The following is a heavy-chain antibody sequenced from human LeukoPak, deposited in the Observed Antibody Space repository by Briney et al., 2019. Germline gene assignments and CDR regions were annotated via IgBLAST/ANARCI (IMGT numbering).Heavy chain of an antibody. D-gene: IGHD3-9*01. CDR2: IYYSGST. V-gene: IGHV4-39*07. CDR1: GGSISSKSYY. Sequence: SETLSLTCSVSGGSISSKSYYWGWIRQPPGKGLEWLGNIYYSGSTYYNPSLKSRVTISVDTSKNQFSLKLSSVTAADTAVYYCARSPYYDILTGYFQFDYWGQGTLVTVSS. CDR3: ARSPYYDILTGYFQFDY. J-gene: IGHJ4*02.